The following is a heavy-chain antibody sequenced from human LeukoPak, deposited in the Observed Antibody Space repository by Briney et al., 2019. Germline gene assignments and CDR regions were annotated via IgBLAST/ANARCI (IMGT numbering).Heavy chain of an antibody. J-gene: IGHJ4*02. V-gene: IGHV1-69*04. Sequence: ASVKVSCKASGGTFSSYAISWVRQAPGQGLEWMGRIIPILGIANYAQKFQGRVTITADKSTSTAYMEPSSLRSEDTAVYYCVRAHYYDSSGYSHWGQGTLVTVSS. CDR3: VRAHYYDSSGYSH. D-gene: IGHD3-22*01. CDR1: GGTFSSYA. CDR2: IIPILGIA.